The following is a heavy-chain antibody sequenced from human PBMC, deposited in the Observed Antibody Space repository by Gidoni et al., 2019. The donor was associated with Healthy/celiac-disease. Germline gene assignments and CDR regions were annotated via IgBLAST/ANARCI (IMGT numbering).Heavy chain of an antibody. CDR3: AKDGDSPSELVPYFDS. V-gene: IGHV3-30*18. CDR1: GFTFSSYG. CDR2: ISYDGSNK. J-gene: IGHJ4*02. D-gene: IGHD6-6*01. Sequence: GFTFSSYGMHWVRQAPGKGLEWVAVISYDGSNKYYADSVKGRFTISRDNSKNTLYLQMNSLRAEDTAVYYCAKDGDSPSELVPYFDSWGQGTLVTVSS.